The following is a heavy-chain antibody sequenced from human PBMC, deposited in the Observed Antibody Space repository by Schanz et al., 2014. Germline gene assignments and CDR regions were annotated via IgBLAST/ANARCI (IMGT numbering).Heavy chain of an antibody. CDR3: ARDQSPYTNSSDVRYFDY. J-gene: IGHJ4*02. CDR1: GYTFSSYG. CDR2: ISPYNGNT. D-gene: IGHD6-6*01. V-gene: IGHV1-18*01. Sequence: QVQLVQSGAEVKKPGASVKVSCKTSGYTFSSYGITWVRQAPGQGLEWMGWISPYNGNTNYAPKVQGRVTMTTDTSTSTVYMELRSLTSDDSAVYYCARDQSPYTNSSDVRYFDYWGQGSLVTVSS.